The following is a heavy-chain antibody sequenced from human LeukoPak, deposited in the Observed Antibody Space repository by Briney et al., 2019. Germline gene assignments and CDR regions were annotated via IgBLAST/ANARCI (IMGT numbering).Heavy chain of an antibody. CDR1: GGSISSSNW. CDR2: IYHSGST. Sequence: SETLSLTCAVSGGSISSSNWWSWVRQPPGKGLEWIGEIYHSGSTNYNPSLKSRVTISGDKSKNQFSLKLSSVTAADTAVYYCARGQPQYYYDSSGYLWAFDIWGQGTMVTVSS. V-gene: IGHV4-4*02. J-gene: IGHJ3*02. D-gene: IGHD3-22*01. CDR3: ARGQPQYYYDSSGYLWAFDI.